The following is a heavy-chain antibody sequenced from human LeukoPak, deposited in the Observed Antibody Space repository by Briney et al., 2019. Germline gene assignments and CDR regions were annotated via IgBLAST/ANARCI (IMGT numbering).Heavy chain of an antibody. CDR2: IHISTNT. D-gene: IGHD5-18*01. V-gene: IGHV3-53*01. Sequence: GGSLRLSCAASGFTVSTNYMSWVRQAPGKGLEWVSIIHISTNTYYADSVKGRFTISRDNSKNTLYLQMNSLRAEDTAVYYCAKGGYSYGYPLDPWGQGTLVTVSS. CDR3: AKGGYSYGYPLDP. CDR1: GFTVSTNY. J-gene: IGHJ5*02.